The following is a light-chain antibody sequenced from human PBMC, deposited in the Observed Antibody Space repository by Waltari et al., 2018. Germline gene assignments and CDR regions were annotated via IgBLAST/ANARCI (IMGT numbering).Light chain of an antibody. CDR2: VNSDGSQ. Sequence: QLVLTQPPSASASLGASVKLTCTLSSGHSSNVIAWHQHQAENGPRFLMKVNSDGSQSQGDNIPDRFSCSSSGAEHYLTVSSLQSEDEADYYCQTGGHGTWVFGGGTKLPVL. CDR3: QTGGHGTWV. J-gene: IGLJ3*02. CDR1: SGHSSNV. V-gene: IGLV4-69*01.